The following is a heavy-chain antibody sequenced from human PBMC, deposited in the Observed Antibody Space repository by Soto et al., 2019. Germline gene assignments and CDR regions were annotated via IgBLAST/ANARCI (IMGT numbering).Heavy chain of an antibody. J-gene: IGHJ5*02. CDR1: GFTFSTYW. Sequence: EVQLVESGGGLVQPGGSLSLSCAASGFTFSTYWMHWVRQVPGKGLVWVARINSDGSTTSYADSVKGRFNISRDNAKNTLFLQMNSLRAEDTAVYYCAGGVATLLAWGQGTLVTVSS. V-gene: IGHV3-74*01. CDR2: INSDGSTT. D-gene: IGHD5-12*01. CDR3: AGGVATLLA.